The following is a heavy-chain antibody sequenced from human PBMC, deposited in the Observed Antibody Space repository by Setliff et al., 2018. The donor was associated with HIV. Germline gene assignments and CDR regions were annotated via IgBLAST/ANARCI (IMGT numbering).Heavy chain of an antibody. CDR3: AREGGQGYSGSGSFYHRNFDL. J-gene: IGHJ2*01. CDR2: INQSGNT. V-gene: IGHV4-34*01. D-gene: IGHD3-10*01. Sequence: PSETLSLTCAVYGGSLSGYYWSWVRQSPGRGLEWIGEINQSGNTNFNPSLESRLIISVGTSKSQFSLKLTSVTAADTALYYCAREGGQGYSGSGSFYHRNFDLWGRGTLVTVSS. CDR1: GGSLSGYY.